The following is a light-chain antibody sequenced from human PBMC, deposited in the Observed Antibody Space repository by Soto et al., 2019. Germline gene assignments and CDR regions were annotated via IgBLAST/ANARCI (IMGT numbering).Light chain of an antibody. CDR2: AAS. J-gene: IGKJ5*01. V-gene: IGKV1-39*01. CDR1: QSISSY. Sequence: DIQMTQSPCSLSASVGDRVTITCRESQSISSYLNWYQQKPGKAPKLLIYAASSLQSGVPSRFSGSGSGTDFTLTISSLQPEDFATYYCQQSYSTPPITFGQGTRLEI. CDR3: QQSYSTPPIT.